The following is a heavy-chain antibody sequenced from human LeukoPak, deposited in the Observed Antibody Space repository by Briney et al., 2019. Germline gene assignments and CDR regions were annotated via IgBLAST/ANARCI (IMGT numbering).Heavy chain of an antibody. Sequence: GSLRLSCAASGFPSSDYYMSWIRRAPGKGLEWVSYISSSGSTIYYSDSVKGRFTISRDNAKNSLYLQMNSLRAEDTAVYYCAREVAVAGSIDYWGQGTLVTVSS. V-gene: IGHV3-11*01. CDR2: ISSSGSTI. J-gene: IGHJ4*02. CDR1: GFPSSDYY. D-gene: IGHD6-19*01. CDR3: AREVAVAGSIDY.